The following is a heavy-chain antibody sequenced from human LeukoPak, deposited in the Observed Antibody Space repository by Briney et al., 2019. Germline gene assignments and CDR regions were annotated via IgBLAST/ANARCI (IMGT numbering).Heavy chain of an antibody. CDR3: ARKNYYGSGSQDY. Sequence: SGTLSLTCAVSGGSISSSNWWSWVRQPPGRGLEWIGEIYHSGSTNYNPSLKSRVTISVDKSKNQFSLKLSSVTAADTAVYYCARKNYYGSGSQDYWGQGTLVTVSS. J-gene: IGHJ4*02. CDR1: GGSISSSNW. CDR2: IYHSGST. V-gene: IGHV4-4*02. D-gene: IGHD3-10*01.